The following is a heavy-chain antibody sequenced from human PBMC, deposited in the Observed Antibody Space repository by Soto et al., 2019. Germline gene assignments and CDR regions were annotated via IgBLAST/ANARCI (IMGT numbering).Heavy chain of an antibody. D-gene: IGHD4-17*01. J-gene: IGHJ4*02. CDR3: AREVPSTVTSYFDS. CDR1: GVSIFEHN. V-gene: IGHV4-59*11. Sequence: SETLSLTCTVSGVSIFEHNWAWIRQSPGKRLEWIGYVYYTGSISYNPSLRSRLSISVDTSKSQFSLKLTSVTAADTAEYFCAREVPSTVTSYFDSWGQGTLVTVSS. CDR2: VYYTGSI.